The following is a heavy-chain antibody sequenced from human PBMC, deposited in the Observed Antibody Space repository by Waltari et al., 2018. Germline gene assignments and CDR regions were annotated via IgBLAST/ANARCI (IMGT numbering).Heavy chain of an antibody. CDR3: ARMKQQLVQGYYYYYGMDV. Sequence: QVQLVQSGAEVKKPGASVKVSCKASGYTFTSYYMHWVRQAPGQGLEWMGIINPSGGSTSYAQKFQGRVTMTRDTSTSTVYMELSSLRSEDTAVYYCARMKQQLVQGYYYYYGMDVWGQGTTVIVSS. J-gene: IGHJ6*02. CDR1: GYTFTSYY. V-gene: IGHV1-46*01. CDR2: INPSGGST. D-gene: IGHD6-13*01.